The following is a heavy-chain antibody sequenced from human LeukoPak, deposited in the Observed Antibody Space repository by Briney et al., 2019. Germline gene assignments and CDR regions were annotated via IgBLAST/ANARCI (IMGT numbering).Heavy chain of an antibody. CDR2: IIPIYGTA. CDR3: ARGPPAEGLGGWLPVIHEEYYYYGMDV. Sequence: ASVKVSCKASGGTFSSYAISWVRQAPGQGLEWMGGIIPIYGTANYAQKFQGRVTITADESTSTAYMELSSLRSEDTAVYYCARGPPAEGLGGWLPVIHEEYYYYGMDVWGQGTTVTVSS. D-gene: IGHD3-16*01. J-gene: IGHJ6*02. V-gene: IGHV1-69*13. CDR1: GGTFSSYA.